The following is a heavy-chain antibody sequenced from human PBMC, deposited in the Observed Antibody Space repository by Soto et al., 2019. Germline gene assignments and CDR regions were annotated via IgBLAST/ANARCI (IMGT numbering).Heavy chain of an antibody. D-gene: IGHD3-22*01. CDR2: IFSTDEK. Sequence: QVTLKESGPVLVKPTETLTLTCTVSGFSLSNVGMGVSWIRQPPGKALEWLAHIFSTDEKSYRTSLKRRLTISKDSSKSQVVLTMTNMDPVDTATYYCARMAYDSSGYLLYFDNWGQGTLVTVSS. V-gene: IGHV2-26*01. CDR1: GFSLSNVGMG. CDR3: ARMAYDSSGYLLYFDN. J-gene: IGHJ4*02.